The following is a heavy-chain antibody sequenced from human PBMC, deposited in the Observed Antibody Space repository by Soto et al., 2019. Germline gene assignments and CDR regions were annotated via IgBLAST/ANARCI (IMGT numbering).Heavy chain of an antibody. J-gene: IGHJ4*02. Sequence: SDTLSLTCAVYGGSFSGDCWSWIRQPPGKGLEWIGEINHSGSTNYNPSLKSRVTISVDTSKNQFSLKLSSVTAADTAVYYCARGIHSTITVDYWGQGTLVTVSS. D-gene: IGHD5-12*01. CDR1: GGSFSGDC. CDR2: INHSGST. CDR3: ARGIHSTITVDY. V-gene: IGHV4-34*01.